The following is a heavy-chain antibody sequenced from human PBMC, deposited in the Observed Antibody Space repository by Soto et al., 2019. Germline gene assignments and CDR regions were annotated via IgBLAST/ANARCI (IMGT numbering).Heavy chain of an antibody. CDR2: ISGSGGST. J-gene: IGHJ6*03. Sequence: GGSLRLSCAVSGFTFSSYAMSWVRQAPGKGLEWVSAISGSGGSTYYADSVKGRFTISRDNSKNTLYLQMNSLRAEDTAVYYCAKARGYYYYYMDGWGKGTTVTVSS. CDR3: AKARGYYYYYMDG. V-gene: IGHV3-23*01. CDR1: GFTFSSYA.